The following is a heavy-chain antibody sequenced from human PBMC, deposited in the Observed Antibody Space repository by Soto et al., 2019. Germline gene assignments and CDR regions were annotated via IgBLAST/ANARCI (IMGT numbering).Heavy chain of an antibody. J-gene: IGHJ4*02. CDR1: GFTFSSYW. Sequence: EVQLVESGGGLVQPGESLTLSCAASGFTFSSYWMHWVRQAPGKGLVWVSRIKTDGSGTYYADSVQGRFTISRDNAKNTLYLQMTSLRVEDPAVYFCERGDGDRFDGNGYLGRHWGQGTLVTVSS. D-gene: IGHD5-18*01. CDR2: IKTDGSGT. CDR3: ERGDGDRFDGNGYLGRH. V-gene: IGHV3-74*01.